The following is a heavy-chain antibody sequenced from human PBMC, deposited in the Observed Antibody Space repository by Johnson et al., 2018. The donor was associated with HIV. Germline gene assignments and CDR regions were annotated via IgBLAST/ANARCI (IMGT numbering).Heavy chain of an antibody. CDR1: GFTFSSYA. CDR2: ISYDGSNT. V-gene: IGHV3-30*04. Sequence: QVHLVESGGGVVQPGRSLRLSCEASGFTFSSYAMHWVRQAPGKGLEWVAVISYDGSNTYYADSVKGRFTISRDNSKNTLYLQMNSLRAEDTAVYYCARDPPSYGSGSYFRAFDIWGQGTLVTVSS. CDR3: ARDPPSYGSGSYFRAFDI. D-gene: IGHD3-10*01. J-gene: IGHJ3*02.